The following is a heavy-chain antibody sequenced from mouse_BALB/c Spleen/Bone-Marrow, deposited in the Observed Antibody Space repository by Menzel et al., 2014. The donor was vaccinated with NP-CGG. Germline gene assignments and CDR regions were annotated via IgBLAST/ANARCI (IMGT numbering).Heavy chain of an antibody. CDR1: GFTFSSYS. CDR3: SKDGGYDYSYYFDY. Sequence: LQQSGGGLVKPGGSLKLSCAASGFTFSSYSMSWVRQTPEKRLEWVATISSGGHYTYYPDGVKGRFTISRDNAKNTLYLQMSSLKSEDTAMYYCSKDGGYDYSYYFDYWGQDTALTVSS. V-gene: IGHV5-6-4*01. J-gene: IGHJ2*01. D-gene: IGHD2-4*01. CDR2: ISSGGHYT.